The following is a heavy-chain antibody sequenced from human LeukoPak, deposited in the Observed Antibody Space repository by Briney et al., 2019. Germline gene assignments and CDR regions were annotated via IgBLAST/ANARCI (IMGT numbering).Heavy chain of an antibody. CDR1: GYSISSSNY. Sequence: SETLSLTCAVSGYSISSSNYWGWTRRPPGKGLEGIGNIHHIGNTYYNPSLKNRVTISLDTSKNQFSLKLSSVTAADTAVYYCARVLIVVVTEEYDAFDIWGQGTMVTVSS. D-gene: IGHD2-21*02. J-gene: IGHJ3*02. V-gene: IGHV4-38-2*01. CDR2: IHHIGNT. CDR3: ARVLIVVVTEEYDAFDI.